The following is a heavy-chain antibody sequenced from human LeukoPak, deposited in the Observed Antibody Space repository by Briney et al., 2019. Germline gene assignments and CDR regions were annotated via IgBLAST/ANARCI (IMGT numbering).Heavy chain of an antibody. CDR1: GFTFDDYG. CDR3: AKCILTGYYKGYMDV. J-gene: IGHJ6*03. Sequence: GGSLRLSCAASGFTFDDYGMSWVRQAPGKGLEWVSAISGSGGSTYNADSVKGRFTISRDNSKNTLYLQMNSLRAEDTAVYYCAKCILTGYYKGYMDVWGKGTTVTISS. V-gene: IGHV3-23*01. CDR2: ISGSGGST. D-gene: IGHD3-9*01.